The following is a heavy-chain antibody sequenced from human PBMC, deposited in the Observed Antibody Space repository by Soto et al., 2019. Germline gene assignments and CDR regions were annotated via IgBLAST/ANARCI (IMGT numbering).Heavy chain of an antibody. CDR1: GFTFSSYA. Sequence: EVPLLDSGGGLVQPGGSLRLSCAASGFTFSSYAMSWVRQAPGKGLGWVSAISGSGANTYYADSVKGRFTISRDNSKNTLYLQMNSLRAEDSAMYYCVRERSGYSYADSWGQGTLVTVSS. CDR2: ISGSGANT. D-gene: IGHD5-18*01. CDR3: VRERSGYSYADS. J-gene: IGHJ4*02. V-gene: IGHV3-23*01.